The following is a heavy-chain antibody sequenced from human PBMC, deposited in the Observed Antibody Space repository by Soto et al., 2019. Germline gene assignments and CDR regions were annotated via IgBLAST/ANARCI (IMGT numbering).Heavy chain of an antibody. CDR1: GFTFSNAW. Sequence: EVQLVESGGGLVKPGGSLRLSCAASGFTFSNAWMSWVRQAPGKGLEWVGRIKSKTDGGTTDYAAPVKGRFTISRDDSKKTLYLQMNSLKTEDTAVYYCTTEYSRGGMDVWGQGTTVTVSS. CDR3: TTEYSRGGMDV. CDR2: IKSKTDGGTT. J-gene: IGHJ6*02. V-gene: IGHV3-15*01. D-gene: IGHD2-21*01.